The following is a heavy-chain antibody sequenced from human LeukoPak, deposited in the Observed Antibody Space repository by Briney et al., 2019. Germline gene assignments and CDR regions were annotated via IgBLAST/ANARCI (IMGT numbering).Heavy chain of an antibody. CDR3: ARVLASCGGDCYPLFDY. V-gene: IGHV4-34*01. J-gene: IGHJ4*02. Sequence: SETLSLTCAVYGGSFSGYYWSWIRQPPGKGLEWIGEINHSGSTNYNPSLKGRVTISVDTSKNQFSLKLSSVTAADTAVYYCARVLASCGGDCYPLFDYWGQGTLVTVSS. CDR2: INHSGST. CDR1: GGSFSGYY. D-gene: IGHD2-21*02.